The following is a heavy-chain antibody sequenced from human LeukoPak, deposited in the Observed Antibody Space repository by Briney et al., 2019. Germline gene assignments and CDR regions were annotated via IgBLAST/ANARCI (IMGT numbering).Heavy chain of an antibody. Sequence: GASVKVSGKASGYTFTSYYMHWVRQAPGQGLEWMGIINPSGGSTSYAQKFQGRVTMTRDMSTSTVYMELSSLRSEDTAVYYCARTTIVGASDYWGQGTLVTVSS. CDR3: ARTTIVGASDY. D-gene: IGHD1-26*01. J-gene: IGHJ4*02. CDR2: INPSGGST. V-gene: IGHV1-46*01. CDR1: GYTFTSYY.